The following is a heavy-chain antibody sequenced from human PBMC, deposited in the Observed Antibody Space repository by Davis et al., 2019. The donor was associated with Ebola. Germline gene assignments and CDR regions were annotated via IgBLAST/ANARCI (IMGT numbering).Heavy chain of an antibody. Sequence: GESLKISCAASGFTFSSYSMNWVRQAPGKGLEWVSSISSSSSYIYYADSVKGRFTISRDNAKNSLYLQMNSLRAEDTAVYYCARESAPGYSSGWYFDNWFDPWGQGTLVTVSS. CDR3: ARESAPGYSSGWYFDNWFDP. D-gene: IGHD6-19*01. CDR1: GFTFSSYS. V-gene: IGHV3-21*01. J-gene: IGHJ5*02. CDR2: ISSSSSYI.